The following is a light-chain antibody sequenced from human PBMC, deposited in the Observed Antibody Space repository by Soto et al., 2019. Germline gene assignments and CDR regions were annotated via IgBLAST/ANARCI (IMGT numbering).Light chain of an antibody. CDR3: QKYNSAPWT. CDR1: QGISHY. CDR2: AAF. Sequence: DIQMTQSPSSLSASVGDRVTITCRASQGISHYLAWYQQKPGKVPKVLIYAAFTLQSGVPSRFSGSGSGTDFTLTISSLQPEDVGTYYCQKYNSAPWTFGQGTKVEIK. V-gene: IGKV1-27*01. J-gene: IGKJ1*01.